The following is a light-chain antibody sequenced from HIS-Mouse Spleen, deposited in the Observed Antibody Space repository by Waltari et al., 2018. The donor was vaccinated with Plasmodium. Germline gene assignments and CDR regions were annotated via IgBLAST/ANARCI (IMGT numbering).Light chain of an antibody. CDR3: YSTDSSGKHRV. Sequence: SYELTQPPSVSVSPGQTARITCSGDALPKNYAYWYQQKSGQAPVLVIYEDSKRPSGIPEGFSGSSSGTMATWTISGAQVEDEADYYCYSTDSSGKHRVFGGGTKLTVL. J-gene: IGLJ3*02. CDR2: EDS. V-gene: IGLV3-10*01. CDR1: ALPKNY.